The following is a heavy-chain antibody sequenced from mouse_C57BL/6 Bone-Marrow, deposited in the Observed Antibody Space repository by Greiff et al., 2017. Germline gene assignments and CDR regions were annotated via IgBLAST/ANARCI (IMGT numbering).Heavy chain of an antibody. Sequence: QVQLQQPGAELVKPGASVKLSCKASGYTFTSYWMQWVKQRPGQGLEWIGEIDPSDSYTNYNQKFKGKATLTVDTSSSTAYMQLSSLTSEDSAVYYCARIGLLLSFPYWYFDVWGTGTTVTVSS. CDR2: IDPSDSYT. V-gene: IGHV1-50*01. CDR3: ARIGLLLSFPYWYFDV. J-gene: IGHJ1*03. D-gene: IGHD2-3*01. CDR1: GYTFTSYW.